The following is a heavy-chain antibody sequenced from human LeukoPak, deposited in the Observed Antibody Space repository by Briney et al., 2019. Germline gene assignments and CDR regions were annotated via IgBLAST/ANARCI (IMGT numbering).Heavy chain of an antibody. J-gene: IGHJ3*02. CDR2: ISAYNGNT. CDR1: GYTFTSYG. V-gene: IGHV1-18*01. Sequence: ASVKVTCKASGYTFTSYGISWVRQAPGQGLEWMGWISAYNGNTNYAQKLQGRVTMTTDTSTSTAYMELRSLRSDDTAVYYCARGGRLVVPDAIPGDAFDIWGQGTMATVSS. D-gene: IGHD2-2*02. CDR3: ARGGRLVVPDAIPGDAFDI.